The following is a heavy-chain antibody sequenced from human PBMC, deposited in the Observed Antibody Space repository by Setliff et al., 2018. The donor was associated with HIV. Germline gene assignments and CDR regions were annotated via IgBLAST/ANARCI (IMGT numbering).Heavy chain of an antibody. J-gene: IGHJ1*01. D-gene: IGHD1-1*01. CDR3: TKRTMPTGGFQH. V-gene: IGHV1-46*01. Sequence: ASVKVSCKASGYAFTSNYIHWVRQAPGQGLEWMALIYPSNGDTTYAQSFQGRVTMTLDTSTSAVYMELSSLRAEDTAVYYCTKRTMPTGGFQHWGQGTLVTVSS. CDR2: IYPSNGDT. CDR1: GYAFTSNY.